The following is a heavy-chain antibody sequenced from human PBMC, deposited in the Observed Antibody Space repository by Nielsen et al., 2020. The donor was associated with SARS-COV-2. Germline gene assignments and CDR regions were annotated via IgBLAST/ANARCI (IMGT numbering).Heavy chain of an antibody. CDR2: INPNSGNT. CDR1: GYTFTSYG. V-gene: IGHV1-8*02. Sequence: ASVKVSCKASGYTFTSYGISWVRQAPGQGLEWMGWINPNSGNTGYAQKFQGRVTMTRDTSISTAYMELSSLRSEDTAVYYCARGGFSLGANLEDPWGQGTLVTVSS. CDR3: ARGGFSLGANLEDP. D-gene: IGHD1-26*01. J-gene: IGHJ5*02.